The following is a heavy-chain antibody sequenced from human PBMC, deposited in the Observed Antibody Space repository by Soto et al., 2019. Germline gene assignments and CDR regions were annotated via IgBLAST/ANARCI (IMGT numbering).Heavy chain of an antibody. CDR1: GGTFSSYA. CDR3: ARGRKKLRFLEWLFNFDP. Sequence: ASVKVSCKASGGTFSSYAISWVRQAPGQGLEWMGGIIPIFGTANYAQKFQGRVTITADESTSTAYMELSSLRSEDTAVYYCARGRKKLRFLEWLFNFDPWGQGSLVT. V-gene: IGHV1-69*13. D-gene: IGHD3-3*01. J-gene: IGHJ5*02. CDR2: IIPIFGTA.